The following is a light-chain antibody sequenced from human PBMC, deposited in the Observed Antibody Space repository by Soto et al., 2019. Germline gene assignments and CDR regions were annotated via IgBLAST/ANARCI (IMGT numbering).Light chain of an antibody. CDR1: QSISSW. CDR2: AAS. Sequence: DIQMTQSPSTLSASVGDRVTITCRASQSISSWLAWYQQKPGTAPRLLIHAASSLNTGVPSRFSGSGAGTEFTLTISSLQPADFATYYCKQFYSYPWTFGQGTKVDIK. V-gene: IGKV1-5*01. CDR3: KQFYSYPWT. J-gene: IGKJ1*01.